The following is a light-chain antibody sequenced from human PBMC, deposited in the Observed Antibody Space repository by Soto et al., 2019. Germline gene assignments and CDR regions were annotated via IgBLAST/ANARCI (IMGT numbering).Light chain of an antibody. J-gene: IGLJ3*02. CDR3: QSYDATNLV. CDR1: SGSIASNY. V-gene: IGLV6-57*01. CDR2: EDN. Sequence: NFMLTQPHSVSESPGKTVIISCTRSSGSIASNYVQWYQQRPGSSPTTVIYEDNQRPSGVPDRFYGSIDSSSNSASLTISGLETEDEADYYCQSYDATNLVFGGGTKLTVL.